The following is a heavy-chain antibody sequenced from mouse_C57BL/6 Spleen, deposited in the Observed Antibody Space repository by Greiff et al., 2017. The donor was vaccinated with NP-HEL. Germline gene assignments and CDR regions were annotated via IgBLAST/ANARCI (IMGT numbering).Heavy chain of an antibody. D-gene: IGHD1-1*01. V-gene: IGHV5-16*01. CDR1: GFTFSDYY. Sequence: EVHLVESEGGLVQPGSSMKLSCTASGFTFSDYYMAWVRQVPEKGLEWVANINYDGSSTYYLDSLKSRFIISRDNAKNILYLQMSSLKSEDTATYYCGRGRGYYYGANWYFDVWGTGTTVTVSS. J-gene: IGHJ1*03. CDR2: INYDGSST. CDR3: GRGRGYYYGANWYFDV.